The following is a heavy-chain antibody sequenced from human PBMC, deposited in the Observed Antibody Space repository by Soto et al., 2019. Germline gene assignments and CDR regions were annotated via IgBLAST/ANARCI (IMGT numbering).Heavy chain of an antibody. CDR1: GFSFSNYV. J-gene: IGHJ4*02. V-gene: IGHV3-23*01. CDR3: ARPSISAPGTY. Sequence: GGSLRLSCAASGFSFSNYVLIWVRQAPGKGLEWVSAISGSGGKTYYADSVKGRFTVSRDNSGSTLYLQLNSLSAEDTAVYYCARPSISAPGTYWGQGTLVTVSS. CDR2: ISGSGGKT. D-gene: IGHD1-1*01.